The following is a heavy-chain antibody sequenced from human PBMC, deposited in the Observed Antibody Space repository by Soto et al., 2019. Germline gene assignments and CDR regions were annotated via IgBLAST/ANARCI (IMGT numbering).Heavy chain of an antibody. V-gene: IGHV4-30-4*01. Sequence: PSETLSLTCTVSGGSISSGDYYWSWIRQPPGKGLEWIGYIYYSGSTYYNPSLKSRVTISVDTSKNQFSLKLSSVTAADTAVYYCARGPPVTHSTGMDVWGQGTTVTVSS. CDR2: IYYSGST. CDR1: GGSISSGDYY. D-gene: IGHD4-4*01. J-gene: IGHJ6*02. CDR3: ARGPPVTHSTGMDV.